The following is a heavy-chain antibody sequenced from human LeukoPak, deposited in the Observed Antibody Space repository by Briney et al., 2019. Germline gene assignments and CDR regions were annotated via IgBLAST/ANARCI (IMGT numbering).Heavy chain of an antibody. J-gene: IGHJ4*02. CDR3: ARPSREWELLF. CDR2: IYYSGST. CDR1: GGSISSSSYY. V-gene: IGHV4-39*01. Sequence: SETLSLTCTVSGGSISSSSYYWGWIRQPPGKGLEWIGSIYYSGSTYYNPSLKSRVTISVDTSKNQFSLKLSSVTAADTAVYYCARPSREWELLFRGQGTLVTVSS. D-gene: IGHD1-26*01.